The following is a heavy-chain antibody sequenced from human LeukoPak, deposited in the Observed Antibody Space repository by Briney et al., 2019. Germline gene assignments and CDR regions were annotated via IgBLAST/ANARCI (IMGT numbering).Heavy chain of an antibody. Sequence: TSETLSLTCAVYGGSFSGYYWSWIRQPPGKGLEWIGEINHSGSTNYNPSLKSRVTISMDTSKNQLSLKLSSVTAADTAVYYCARGVGLTQGGAFDFWGQGTLVTVSS. CDR1: GGSFSGYY. CDR2: INHSGST. D-gene: IGHD3-16*01. J-gene: IGHJ4*02. V-gene: IGHV4-34*01. CDR3: ARGVGLTQGGAFDF.